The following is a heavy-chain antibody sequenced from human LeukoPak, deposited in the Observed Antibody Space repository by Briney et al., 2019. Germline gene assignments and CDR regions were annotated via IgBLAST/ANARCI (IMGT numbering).Heavy chain of an antibody. CDR1: GGSISSYY. CDR3: ARASAARLFDY. Sequence: SETLSLTCTVSGGSISSYYWTWIRQPAGKGLEWIGRIYPSGSTNYNPSLKSRVTMSADTSKNQFSLKLDSMTAADTAVYYCARASAARLFDYWGQGTLVTVSS. V-gene: IGHV4-4*07. J-gene: IGHJ4*02. D-gene: IGHD6-6*01. CDR2: IYPSGST.